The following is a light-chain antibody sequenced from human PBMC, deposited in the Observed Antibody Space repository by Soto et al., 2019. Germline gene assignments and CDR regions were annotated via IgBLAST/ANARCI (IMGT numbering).Light chain of an antibody. CDR1: QTISSW. Sequence: DSQMTQSPSTLAGSVGDRVTITRRASQTISSWLAWYQQKPGKAPKLLIYKASTLKSGVPSRFSGSGSGTEFTLTISSLQPDDFATYYCPHYNSYSEAFGQGTKVDIK. V-gene: IGKV1-5*03. CDR3: PHYNSYSEA. J-gene: IGKJ1*01. CDR2: KAS.